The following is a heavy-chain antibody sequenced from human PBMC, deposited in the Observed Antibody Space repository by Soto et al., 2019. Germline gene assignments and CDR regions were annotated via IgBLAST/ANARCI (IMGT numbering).Heavy chain of an antibody. CDR1: GFSLNTRGVG. CDR3: AYSPSVLGSGWNFHF. CDR2: IHWDDEK. J-gene: IGHJ4*02. D-gene: IGHD6-19*01. Sequence: QITLKESGPTLVIPTQTLTLTCTFSGFSLNTRGVGVGWIRQPPGKALEWVALIHWDDEKRYSPALRNTLTLTKETSTNQVVLIMPNMDPVDTATYYSAYSPSVLGSGWNFHFWGPGILVTVSS. V-gene: IGHV2-5*02.